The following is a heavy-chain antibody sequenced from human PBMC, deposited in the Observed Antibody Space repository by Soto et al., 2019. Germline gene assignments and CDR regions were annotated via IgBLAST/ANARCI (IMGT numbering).Heavy chain of an antibody. J-gene: IGHJ4*02. V-gene: IGHV3-74*01. Sequence: EVRLVQSGGGSAPPGGSLRLSCSASGYTFSSYWMYWVRQLPGKGLVWVSRIKSDGSGVTYADSVKGRFTTSRDNAQSTLYLQMTSLRGEDTAVYYCTRGFRAGSMDYWGQGTAVTVSS. D-gene: IGHD1-26*01. CDR3: TRGFRAGSMDY. CDR2: IKSDGSGV. CDR1: GYTFSSYW.